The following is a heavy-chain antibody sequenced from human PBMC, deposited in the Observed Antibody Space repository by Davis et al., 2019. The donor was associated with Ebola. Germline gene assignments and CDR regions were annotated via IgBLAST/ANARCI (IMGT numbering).Heavy chain of an antibody. CDR2: INAGNSDA. J-gene: IGHJ4*02. Sequence: GESLKISCQGSGYTFTNYWIAWVRQMPAKGLEWVAIINAGNSDARYSPSFQWQVTISVDNSISTAFLHWSSLKASDSGMYYCARQAIFSDSSGYYVHWGQGTLVTVSS. CDR1: GYTFTNYW. CDR3: ARQAIFSDSSGYYVH. D-gene: IGHD3-22*01. V-gene: IGHV5-51*01.